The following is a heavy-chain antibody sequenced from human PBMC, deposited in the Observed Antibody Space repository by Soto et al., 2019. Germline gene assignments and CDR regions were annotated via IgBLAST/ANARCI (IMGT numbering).Heavy chain of an antibody. J-gene: IGHJ4*02. D-gene: IGHD3-10*01. CDR3: AGGREHDYLFSGIDS. V-gene: IGHV4-31*03. Sequence: QVQLQESGPGLVRPSQTLSLTCNVSGGSISSGRYYWSWIRHHPGKGLEWIGYIHNTGTTYYNPSLRSRISISVYTSKNQFSLKLNSVSAAVTAVFYCAGGREHDYLFSGIDSWGQGTLVSVSS. CDR1: GGSISSGRYY. CDR2: IHNTGTT.